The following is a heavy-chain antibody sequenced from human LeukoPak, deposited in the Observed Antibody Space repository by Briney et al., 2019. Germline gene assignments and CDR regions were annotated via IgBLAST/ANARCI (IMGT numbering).Heavy chain of an antibody. CDR3: ARDYHCGGGDCSWVDY. D-gene: IGHD2-21*01. CDR1: GGSISSGGYY. CDR2: IYHSGST. Sequence: KPSQTLSPTCTVSGGSISSGGYYWSWIRQPPGKGLEWIGYIYHSGSTYYNPSLKSRVTISVDRSKNQFSLKLSSVTAADTAVYYCARDYHCGGGDCSWVDYWGQGTLVTVSS. J-gene: IGHJ4*02. V-gene: IGHV4-30-2*01.